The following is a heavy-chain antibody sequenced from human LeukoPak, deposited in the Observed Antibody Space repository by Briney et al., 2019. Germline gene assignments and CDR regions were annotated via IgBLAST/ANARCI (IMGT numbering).Heavy chain of an antibody. Sequence: SQTLSLTCAISGDSVSSNSAAWNWIRQSPSRGLEWLGRTYYRSKWYNYYAVSVKSRITINPDTSKNQFSLQLNSVTPEDTAVYYCARDPYTPKLGRFDYWGQGTLVTVSS. J-gene: IGHJ4*02. CDR2: TYYRSKWYN. CDR3: ARDPYTPKLGRFDY. V-gene: IGHV6-1*01. D-gene: IGHD3-16*01. CDR1: GDSVSSNSAA.